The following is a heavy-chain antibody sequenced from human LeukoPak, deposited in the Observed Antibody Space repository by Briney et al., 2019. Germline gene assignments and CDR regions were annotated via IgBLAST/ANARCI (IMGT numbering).Heavy chain of an antibody. D-gene: IGHD3-10*01. Sequence: ASVKVSCKASGYTFTSYGISWVRQAPGQGLEWMGWISAYNGNTNYAQKLQGRVTMTTNTSTSTAYMELRSLRSDDTAVYYCAREHGSGSYYNARVHYYGMDVWGQGTTVTVSS. CDR1: GYTFTSYG. J-gene: IGHJ6*02. V-gene: IGHV1-18*01. CDR2: ISAYNGNT. CDR3: AREHGSGSYYNARVHYYGMDV.